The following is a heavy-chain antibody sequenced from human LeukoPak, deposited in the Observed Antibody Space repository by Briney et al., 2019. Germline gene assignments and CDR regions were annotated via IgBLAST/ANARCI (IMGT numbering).Heavy chain of an antibody. V-gene: IGHV1-2*02. J-gene: IGHJ3*02. CDR3: PSVSLPVTGPYAFDI. CDR1: GYTFTGYY. D-gene: IGHD3-10*01. CDR2: INPNSGGT. Sequence: GASVKVSCKASGYTFTGYYMHWVRQAPGQGLEWMGWINPNSGGTNYAQKFQGRVTMTRDTSISTAYMELSRLRSDDTAVYYCPSVSLPVTGPYAFDIWGQATMVTVSS.